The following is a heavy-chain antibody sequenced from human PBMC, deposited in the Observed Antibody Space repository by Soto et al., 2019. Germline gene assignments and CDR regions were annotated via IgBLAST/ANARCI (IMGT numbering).Heavy chain of an antibody. CDR3: PRPKWDDYGDSDDFDI. Sequence: ASVKVSCKASGYTFTGYYMHWVRQAPGQGLEWMGWINPNSGGTNYAQKFQGRVTMTRDTSISTAYMELSRLRSDDTAVYYCPRPKWDDYGDSDDFDICGQGTMVTVS. V-gene: IGHV1-2*02. J-gene: IGHJ3*02. CDR1: GYTFTGYY. CDR2: INPNSGGT. D-gene: IGHD4-17*01.